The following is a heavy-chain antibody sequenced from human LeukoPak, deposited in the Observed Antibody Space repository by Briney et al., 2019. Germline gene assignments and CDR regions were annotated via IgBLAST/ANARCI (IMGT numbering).Heavy chain of an antibody. CDR3: ARGPTMIAYYYYMDV. J-gene: IGHJ6*03. V-gene: IGHV4-34*01. D-gene: IGHD3-22*01. CDR2: INHSGST. CDR1: GGSFSGYY. Sequence: SETLSLTCAVYGGSFSGYYWSWIRQPPGKGLEWIGEINHSGSTNYNPSLKSRVTISVDTSKNQFSLKLSSVTAADTAVYYCARGPTMIAYYYYMDVWGKGTTVTVSS.